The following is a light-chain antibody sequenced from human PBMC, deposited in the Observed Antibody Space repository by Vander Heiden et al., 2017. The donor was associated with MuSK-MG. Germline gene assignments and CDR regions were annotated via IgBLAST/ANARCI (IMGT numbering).Light chain of an antibody. Sequence: QSALTQPPSVSGSPGQSVTISCTGTSSDVGSYNRVSWYQQPPGTAPKLMIYEVSNRPSGVPDRFPGSKSGNTASLTISGLQADDEADYYCSSYTSSSTPVVFGGGTKLTVL. CDR1: SSDVGSYNR. J-gene: IGLJ2*01. CDR3: SSYTSSSTPVV. V-gene: IGLV2-18*02. CDR2: EVS.